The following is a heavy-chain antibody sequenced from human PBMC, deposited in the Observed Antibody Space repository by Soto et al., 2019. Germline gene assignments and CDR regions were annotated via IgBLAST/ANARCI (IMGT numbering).Heavy chain of an antibody. J-gene: IGHJ6*02. CDR1: GFTFSSYG. V-gene: IGHV3-33*01. Sequence: GGSLGLSCAASGFTFSSYGMHWVRQAPGKGLEWVAVIWYDGSNKYYADSVKGRFTISRDNSKNTLYLQMNSLRAEDTAVYYCARDDTIAAAGTTSWGYYYYYGMDVWGQGTTVTVSS. CDR2: IWYDGSNK. CDR3: ARDDTIAAAGTTSWGYYYYYGMDV. D-gene: IGHD6-13*01.